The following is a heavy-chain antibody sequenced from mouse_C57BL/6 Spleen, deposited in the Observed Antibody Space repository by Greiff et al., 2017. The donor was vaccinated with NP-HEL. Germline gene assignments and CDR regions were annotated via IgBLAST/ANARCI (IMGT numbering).Heavy chain of an antibody. CDR1: GFTFSSYA. J-gene: IGHJ2*01. Sequence: EVQLKQSGEGLVKPGGSLKLSCAASGFTFSSYAMSWVRQTPEKRLEWVAYISSGGDYIYYADTVKGRFTISRDNARNTLYLQMSSLKSEDTAMYYCTRGDYGSSRYFDYWGQGTTLTVSS. V-gene: IGHV5-9-1*02. CDR3: TRGDYGSSRYFDY. CDR2: ISSGGDYI. D-gene: IGHD1-1*01.